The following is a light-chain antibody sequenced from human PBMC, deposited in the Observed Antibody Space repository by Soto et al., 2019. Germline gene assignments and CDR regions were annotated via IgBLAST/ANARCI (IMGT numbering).Light chain of an antibody. J-gene: IGKJ1*01. CDR3: QQYIDSPRT. CDR1: QTVNRNY. V-gene: IGKV3-20*01. Sequence: EIVLTQSPGTLASSLGDGATLSCRASQTVNRNYLGWYHQKPGQPPRLLIYGVSNRASGVPDRFSGGGSGTEFTLTIVSLEPDDFGTYYCQQYIDSPRTFGQGTRVEVK. CDR2: GVS.